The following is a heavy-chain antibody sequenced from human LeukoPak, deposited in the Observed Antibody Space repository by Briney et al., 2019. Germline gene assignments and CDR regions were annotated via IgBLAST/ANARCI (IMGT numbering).Heavy chain of an antibody. CDR3: ARATPGGYYFDY. Sequence: ASVNVPCTASGGTFSSYAISWVRQAPGQGLEWMGGIIPIFGTANYAQKFQGRVTITTDESTSTAYMELSSLRSEDTAVYYCARATPGGYYFDYWGQGTLVTVSS. CDR1: GGTFSSYA. J-gene: IGHJ4*02. D-gene: IGHD6-25*01. CDR2: IIPIFGTA. V-gene: IGHV1-69*05.